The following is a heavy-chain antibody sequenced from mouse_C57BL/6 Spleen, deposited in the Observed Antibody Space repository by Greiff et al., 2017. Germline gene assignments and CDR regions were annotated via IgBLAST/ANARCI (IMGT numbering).Heavy chain of an antibody. J-gene: IGHJ4*01. CDR3: ARALWSYAMDY. Sequence: QVQLQQSGPELVKPGASVKISCKASGYAFSSSWMNWVKPRPGKGLEWIGRIYPGDGATNYNGKFTGKATLTADKSSSTAYMQLSSRTSEDSEVYFCARALWSYAMDYWGQGTSVTVSS. D-gene: IGHD1-1*02. CDR2: IYPGDGAT. CDR1: GYAFSSSW. V-gene: IGHV1-82*01.